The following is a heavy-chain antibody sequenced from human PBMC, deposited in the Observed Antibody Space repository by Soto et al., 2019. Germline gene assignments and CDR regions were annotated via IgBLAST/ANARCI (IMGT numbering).Heavy chain of an antibody. CDR2: ISYDASNK. CDR3: AKDSCTNGVCYQDY. D-gene: IGHD2-8*01. J-gene: IGHJ4*02. Sequence: PGGSLRLSCAASGFTFSRYGMHWVRQAPGKGLEWVAVISYDASNKYYADSVKGRFTISRDNSKNTLYLQMNSLRAEDTAVYYCAKDSCTNGVCYQDYWGQGTLVTVSS. V-gene: IGHV3-30*18. CDR1: GFTFSRYG.